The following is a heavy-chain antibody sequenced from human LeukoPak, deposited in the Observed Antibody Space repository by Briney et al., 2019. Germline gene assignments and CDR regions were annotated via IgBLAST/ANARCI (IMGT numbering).Heavy chain of an antibody. CDR2: TSAYNGNT. CDR3: ARWEGGYSSGWVVRREYFQH. D-gene: IGHD6-19*01. CDR1: GYTFTSYG. V-gene: IGHV1-18*01. J-gene: IGHJ1*01. Sequence: ASVKVSCTASGYTFTSYGISWVRQAPGQGLEWMGWTSAYNGNTNYAQKIQGRVTMTTDTSTSTAYMELRRLRSDDTAVYYCARWEGGYSSGWVVRREYFQHWGQGTLVTVSS.